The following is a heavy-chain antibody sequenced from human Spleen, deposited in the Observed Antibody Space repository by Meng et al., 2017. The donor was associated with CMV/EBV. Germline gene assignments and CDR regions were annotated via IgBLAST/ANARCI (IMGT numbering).Heavy chain of an antibody. D-gene: IGHD5-18*01. CDR2: INHSGST. CDR1: GGAFSSFY. V-gene: IGHV4-34*01. CDR3: ARSDGRIAPGHY. Sequence: QVQLQPWGAGLLKPSGTLSLPCAVYGGAFSSFYWHWIRQPPGKGLEWIGEINHSGSTNYNPSLKNRVTISVDTSKNQFSLKLSSVTAADAAVYYCARSDGRIAPGHYWGQGTLVTVSS. J-gene: IGHJ4*02.